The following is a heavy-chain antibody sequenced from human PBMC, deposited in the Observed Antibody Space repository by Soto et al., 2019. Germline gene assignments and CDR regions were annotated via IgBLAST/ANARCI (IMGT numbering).Heavy chain of an antibody. V-gene: IGHV3-33*01. CDR2: IWYDGSNK. J-gene: IGHJ6*02. Sequence: PGGSLRLSCAASGFTFSSYGMHWVRQAPGKGLEWVAVIWYDGSNKYYADSVKGRFTISRGNSKNTLYLQMNSLRAEDTAVYYCAREHSYGWVGPYYYYYYGMDVWGQGTTVTVSS. D-gene: IGHD5-18*01. CDR3: AREHSYGWVGPYYYYYYGMDV. CDR1: GFTFSSYG.